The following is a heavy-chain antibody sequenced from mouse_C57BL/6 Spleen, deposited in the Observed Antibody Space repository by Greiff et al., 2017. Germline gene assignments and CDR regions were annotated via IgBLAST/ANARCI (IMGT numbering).Heavy chain of an antibody. D-gene: IGHD2-4*01. CDR2: IDPSDSYT. V-gene: IGHV1-69*01. Sequence: QVQLQQPGAELVMPGASVKLSCKASGYTFTSYWMHWVKQRPGQGLEWIGEIDPSDSYTNYNQKFKGKSTLTVDKSSSTAYMQLSSLTSEDSAVYYCARLETDFFAYWGQVTLVTVSA. CDR1: GYTFTSYW. CDR3: ARLETDFFAY. J-gene: IGHJ3*01.